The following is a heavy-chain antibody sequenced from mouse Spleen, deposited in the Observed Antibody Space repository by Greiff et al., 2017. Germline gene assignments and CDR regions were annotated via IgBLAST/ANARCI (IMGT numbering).Heavy chain of an antibody. J-gene: IGHJ2*01. D-gene: IGHD1-2*01. Sequence: QVQLQQSGPELVKPGASVKISCKASGYAFSSSWMNWVKQRPGKGLEWIGRIYPGDGDTNYNGKFKGKATLTADKSSSTAYMQLSSLTSEDSAVYFCAKIHYYGYFDYWGQGTTLTVSS. CDR2: IYPGDGDT. V-gene: IGHV1-82*01. CDR3: AKIHYYGYFDY. CDR1: GYAFSSSW.